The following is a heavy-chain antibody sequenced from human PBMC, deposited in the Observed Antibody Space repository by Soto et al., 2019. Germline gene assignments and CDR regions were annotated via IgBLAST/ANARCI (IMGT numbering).Heavy chain of an antibody. D-gene: IGHD3-16*01. J-gene: IGHJ3*02. CDR2: IIPIFGST. CDR1: GGTFSSYA. Sequence: SVKVSCKASGGTFSSYAISWVRQAPGQGLEWMGGIIPIFGSTYYADSVKGRFTISRDNSKNTLYLQMNSLRAEDTAVYYCALRPGAFDIWGQGTMVTVSS. V-gene: IGHV1-69*05. CDR3: ALRPGAFDI.